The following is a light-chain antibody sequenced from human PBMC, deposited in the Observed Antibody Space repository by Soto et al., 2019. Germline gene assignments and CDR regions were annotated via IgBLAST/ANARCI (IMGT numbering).Light chain of an antibody. V-gene: IGKV3-15*01. CDR2: GAS. J-gene: IGKJ3*01. CDR3: QQYDNWPWGPFT. CDR1: QSVNRN. Sequence: EIVMTQSPAILSVSPGERVTLSCRASQSVNRNLAWYQQTPGQAPRLLIDGASSRATGTPDRFSGSASGTDFTLPLTSLQSEDFAVYYCQQYDNWPWGPFTFGPGTRVDAK.